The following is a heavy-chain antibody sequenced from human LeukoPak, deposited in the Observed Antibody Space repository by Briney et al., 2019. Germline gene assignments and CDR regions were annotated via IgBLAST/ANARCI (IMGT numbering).Heavy chain of an antibody. D-gene: IGHD6-13*01. CDR1: GFTLSSYG. CDR2: ISDDGSNK. CDR3: AKDGDSSGWYGTYYYYYGMDV. J-gene: IGHJ6*02. Sequence: GRSLRLSCAASGFTLSSYGMHWVRQAPGKGLEWVAVISDDGSNKYYADSVKGRFTISRDNSKNTLYLQMNSLRAEDTAVYYCAKDGDSSGWYGTYYYYYGMDVWGQGTTITVSS. V-gene: IGHV3-30*18.